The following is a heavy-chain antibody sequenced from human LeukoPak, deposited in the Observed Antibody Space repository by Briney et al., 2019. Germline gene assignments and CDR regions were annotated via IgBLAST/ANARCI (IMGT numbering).Heavy chain of an antibody. CDR3: ARGGYYGSGSSGVFDY. Sequence: GASVKVSCTASGGTFSSYAISWVRQAPGQGLEWMGRIIPILGIANYAQKFQGRVTITADKSTSTAYMELSSLRSEDTAVYYCARGGYYGSGSSGVFDYWGQGTLVTVSS. J-gene: IGHJ4*02. D-gene: IGHD3-10*01. CDR2: IIPILGIA. V-gene: IGHV1-69*04. CDR1: GGTFSSYA.